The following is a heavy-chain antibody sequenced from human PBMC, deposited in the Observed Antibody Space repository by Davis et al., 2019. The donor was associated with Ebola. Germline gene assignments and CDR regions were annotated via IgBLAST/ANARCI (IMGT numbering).Heavy chain of an antibody. CDR2: INGDGTSR. J-gene: IGHJ4*02. CDR1: TFTFKNDW. V-gene: IGHV3-74*01. Sequence: PGGSLRLSCEASTFTFKNDWMHWVRQSPGKGLVWVARINGDGTSRSYADSVKGRFTISRDNVKNSLYLQMNSLRAEDTAVYYCATKQGDYWGQGTLVTVSS. CDR3: ATKQGDY.